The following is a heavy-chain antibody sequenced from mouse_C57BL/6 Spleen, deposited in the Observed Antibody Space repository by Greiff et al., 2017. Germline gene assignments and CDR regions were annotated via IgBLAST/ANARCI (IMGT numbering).Heavy chain of an antibody. CDR3: ARGGFPFAY. V-gene: IGHV1-69*01. CDR2: IDPSDSYT. CDR1: GYTFTSYW. J-gene: IGHJ3*01. Sequence: VQLQQSGAELVMPGASVKLSCKASGYTFTSYWMHWVKQRPGQGLEWIGEIDPSDSYTNYNQKFKGKSTLTVDKSSSTAYMQLSSLTSEDSAVYYCARGGFPFAYWGQGTLVTVSA.